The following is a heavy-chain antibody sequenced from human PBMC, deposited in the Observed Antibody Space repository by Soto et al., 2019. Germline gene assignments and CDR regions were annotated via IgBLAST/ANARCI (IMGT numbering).Heavy chain of an antibody. CDR1: GFTFSSYW. D-gene: IGHD2-15*01. Sequence: EVQLVESGGGLVQPGGSLRLSCAASGFTFSSYWMHWVRQAPGKGLVWVSCINSDGSSTSYADSVKGRFTISRDNAKNTLYLQMNSLRAEDTAVYYCAREVVVAAIDYYYGMDVWGQGTTVTVSS. CDR3: AREVVVAAIDYYYGMDV. CDR2: INSDGSST. V-gene: IGHV3-74*01. J-gene: IGHJ6*02.